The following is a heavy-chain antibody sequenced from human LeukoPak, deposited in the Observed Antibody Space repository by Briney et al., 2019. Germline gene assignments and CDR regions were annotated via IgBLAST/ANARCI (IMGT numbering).Heavy chain of an antibody. D-gene: IGHD6-13*01. CDR1: GFTFSSYA. CDR3: AKGRYSSSWYRLGYYYGMDV. CDR2: ISYDGSNK. V-gene: IGHV3-30*18. J-gene: IGHJ6*02. Sequence: PGGSLRLSCAASGFTFSSYAMSWVRQAPGKGLEWVAVISYDGSNKYYADSVKGRFTISRDNSKNTLYLQMNSLRAEDTAVYYCAKGRYSSSWYRLGYYYGMDVWGQGTTVTVSS.